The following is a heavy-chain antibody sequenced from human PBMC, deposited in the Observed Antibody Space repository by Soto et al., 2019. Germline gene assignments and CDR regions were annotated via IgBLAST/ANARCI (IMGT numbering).Heavy chain of an antibody. CDR3: ARDAEAARGNLGWFDP. D-gene: IGHD6-6*01. CDR2: IWYDGSNK. Sequence: GGSLRLSCAASGFTFSSYGMHWVRQAPGKGLEWVAVIWYDGSNKYYADSVKGRFTISRDNSKNTLYLQMNSLRAEDTAVYYCARDAEAARGNLGWFDPWGQGTLVTVSS. V-gene: IGHV3-33*01. J-gene: IGHJ5*02. CDR1: GFTFSSYG.